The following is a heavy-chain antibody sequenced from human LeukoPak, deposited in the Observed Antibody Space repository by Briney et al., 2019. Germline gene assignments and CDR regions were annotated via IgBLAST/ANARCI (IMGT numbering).Heavy chain of an antibody. CDR3: ARRIYYYYGMDV. CDR2: IYYSGST. Sequence: SETLSLTCTVSGGSLSSYYWSWIRQPPGKGLEWIGYIYYSGSTNYNPSLKSRVTISVDTSKNQFSLKLSSVTAADTAVYYCARRIYYYYGMDVWGQGTTVTVSS. CDR1: GGSLSSYY. V-gene: IGHV4-59*12. J-gene: IGHJ6*02.